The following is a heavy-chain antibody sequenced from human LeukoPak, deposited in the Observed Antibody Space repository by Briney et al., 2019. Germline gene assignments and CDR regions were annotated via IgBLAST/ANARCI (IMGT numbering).Heavy chain of an antibody. Sequence: GGSLRLSCAASGFTVSSNYMSWVRQAPGKGLEWVSVIYSGVGTSYADSVRGRFTISRDNSKNTLYLQMNSLRAEDTAVYYCARGYSSSWVYFDYWGQGTLVTVSS. D-gene: IGHD6-13*01. CDR3: ARGYSSSWVYFDY. J-gene: IGHJ4*02. CDR2: IYSGVGT. V-gene: IGHV3-53*01. CDR1: GFTVSSNY.